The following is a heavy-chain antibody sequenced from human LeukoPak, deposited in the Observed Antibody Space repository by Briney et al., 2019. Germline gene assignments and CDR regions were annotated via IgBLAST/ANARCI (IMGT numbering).Heavy chain of an antibody. CDR2: INPNSGGT. J-gene: IGHJ6*03. D-gene: IGHD6-19*01. V-gene: IGHV1-2*06. CDR1: GYTFTGYY. CDR3: ASQNGVAVASRGPYYYYYMDV. Sequence: GASVKVSCKASGYTFTGYYMHWVRQAPGQGLEWMGRINPNSGGTNYAQKFQGRVTMTRDTSISTAYMELSRLRSDDTAVYYCASQNGVAVASRGPYYYYYMDVWGKGTTVTVSS.